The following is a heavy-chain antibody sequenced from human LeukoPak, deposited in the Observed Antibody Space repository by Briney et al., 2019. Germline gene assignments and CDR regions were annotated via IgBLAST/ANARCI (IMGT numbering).Heavy chain of an antibody. J-gene: IGHJ5*02. CDR1: GYSISSGYY. Sequence: PSETLSLTCTVSGYSISSGYYWGWIRQPPGKGLEWIGSIHHSGSTYYNPSLKSRVTISVDTSKNQFSLKLSSVTAADTAVYYCARHAGASITIFGVVPNWFDPWGQGTLVTVSS. V-gene: IGHV4-38-2*02. CDR2: IHHSGST. CDR3: ARHAGASITIFGVVPNWFDP. D-gene: IGHD3-3*01.